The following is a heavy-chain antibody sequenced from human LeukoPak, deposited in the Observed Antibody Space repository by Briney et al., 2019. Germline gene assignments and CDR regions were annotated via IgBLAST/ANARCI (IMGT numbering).Heavy chain of an antibody. CDR2: INHSGST. V-gene: IGHV4-34*01. CDR1: GGSFSGYY. CDR3: ARRRRSWIQLWYFDY. J-gene: IGHJ4*02. D-gene: IGHD5-18*01. Sequence: SETLSLTCAVYGGSFSGYYWSWIRQPPGKGLEWIGEINHSGSTNYNPSLKSRVTISVDTFKNQFSLKLSSVTAADTAVYYCARRRRSWIQLWYFDYWGQGTLVTVSS.